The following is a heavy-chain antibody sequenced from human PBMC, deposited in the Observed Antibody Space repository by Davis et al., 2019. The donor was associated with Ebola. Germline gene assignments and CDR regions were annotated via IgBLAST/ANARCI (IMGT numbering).Heavy chain of an antibody. CDR3: ARVDSSGYYFYYYHYGMDV. Sequence: PGGSLRLSCVVSRFTFDNYWMTWVRQAPGKGLEWVANIKQDGSEKYYVDSVKGRFTISRDNAKKLLYLQMNSLRAEDTAVYYCARVDSSGYYFYYYHYGMDVWGQGTTVTVSS. D-gene: IGHD3-22*01. V-gene: IGHV3-7*01. CDR1: RFTFDNYW. J-gene: IGHJ6*02. CDR2: IKQDGSEK.